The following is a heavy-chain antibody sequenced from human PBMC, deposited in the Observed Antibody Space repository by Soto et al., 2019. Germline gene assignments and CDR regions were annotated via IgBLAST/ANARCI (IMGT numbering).Heavy chain of an antibody. Sequence: PSETLSLTCSVSGDSVNSYFWSWIRQPPGQGLEMIGFIYNGGDTIYNPSFRSRVGISLDTSKNQFFLRLSSVTAADTAVYYCARGGASSKWLDPWGQGTLVTVS. V-gene: IGHV4-59*02. J-gene: IGHJ5*02. D-gene: IGHD3-10*01. CDR1: GDSVNSYF. CDR3: ARGGASSKWLDP. CDR2: IYNGGDT.